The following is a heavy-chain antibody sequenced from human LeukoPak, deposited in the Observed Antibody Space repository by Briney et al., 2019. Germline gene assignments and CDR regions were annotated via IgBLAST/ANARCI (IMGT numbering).Heavy chain of an antibody. CDR1: GGSISSGGYY. Sequence: PSETLSLTCTVSGGSISSGGYYWSWIRQHPGKGLEWIGYIYYSGSTYYNPSLKSRVTISVDTSKNQFSLKLSSVTAADTAVYYCARSWDTDYYDSSGYYFSWFDPWGQGTLVTVSS. J-gene: IGHJ5*02. D-gene: IGHD3-22*01. CDR2: IYYSGST. CDR3: ARSWDTDYYDSSGYYFSWFDP. V-gene: IGHV4-61*08.